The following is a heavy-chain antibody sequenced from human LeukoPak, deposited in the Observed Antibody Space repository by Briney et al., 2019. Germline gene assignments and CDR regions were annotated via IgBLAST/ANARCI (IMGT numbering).Heavy chain of an antibody. J-gene: IGHJ5*02. CDR2: ISYDGSNK. CDR3: AKGVGGVVVPAAIPSWFDP. D-gene: IGHD2-2*02. Sequence: GGSLTLPCAASGFTFSNYGMHWLRRAPGKGREWVVVISYDGSNKYYADSVKGRFTISRHNSKNTLYLQMNSLRAEDTAVYYCAKGVGGVVVPAAIPSWFDPWGQGTLVTVSS. V-gene: IGHV3-30*18. CDR1: GFTFSNYG.